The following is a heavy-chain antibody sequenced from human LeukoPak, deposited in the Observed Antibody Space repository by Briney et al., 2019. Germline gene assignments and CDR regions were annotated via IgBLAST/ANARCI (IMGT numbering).Heavy chain of an antibody. CDR2: FNSDTGNR. CDR3: ARHQWVPAFDI. V-gene: IGHV1-3*01. Sequence: ASVKVSCKASGYTLTNYAIHWVRQAPGQRLEWMGWFNSDTGNREYAQKFQGRVIITRDTPASTAYMEVSSLRPEDTAVYFCARHQWVPAFDIWGQGTMVTVSS. CDR1: GYTLTNYA. D-gene: IGHD1-26*01. J-gene: IGHJ3*02.